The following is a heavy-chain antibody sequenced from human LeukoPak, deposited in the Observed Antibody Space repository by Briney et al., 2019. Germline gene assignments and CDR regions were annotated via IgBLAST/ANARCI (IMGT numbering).Heavy chain of an antibody. V-gene: IGHV3-66*02. CDR3: AREHYYDNSGFYRDFDC. J-gene: IGHJ4*02. D-gene: IGHD3-22*01. CDR1: GFTVSTNY. CDR2: IYSGDNT. Sequence: PGGSLRLSCAASGFTVSTNYMSWVRQAPGKGLEWVSVIYSGDNTYYADSVKGRFTISRDNSKNTLYVQMNSLRPEDTAVYYCAREHYYDNSGFYRDFDCWGQGTLVTVSS.